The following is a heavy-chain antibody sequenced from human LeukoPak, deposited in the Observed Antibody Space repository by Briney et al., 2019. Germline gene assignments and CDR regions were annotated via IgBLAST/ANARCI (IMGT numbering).Heavy chain of an antibody. Sequence: SETLSLTCTVSGGSISSGDYFWSWIRQHRGKGLEWIGYIYYSGSTYYNPSLKSRVAISVDTSKNQFSLTVSSVTAADTAVYYCARVRSYSSSWLTGWYFDLWGRGTLVTVSS. D-gene: IGHD6-13*01. CDR2: IYYSGST. CDR3: ARVRSYSSSWLTGWYFDL. CDR1: GGSISSGDYF. J-gene: IGHJ2*01. V-gene: IGHV4-31*03.